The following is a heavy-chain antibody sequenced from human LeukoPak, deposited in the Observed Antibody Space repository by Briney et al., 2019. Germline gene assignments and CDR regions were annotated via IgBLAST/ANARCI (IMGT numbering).Heavy chain of an antibody. V-gene: IGHV3-21*01. CDR2: ISSSNSYI. CDR1: GFTFSSYA. CDR3: ARVRVGWLPDY. Sequence: GASLRLSCAASGFTFSSYAMSWVRQAPGKGLEWVSSISSSNSYIYYADSVKGRFTISRDNVKNSLYLQMNSLRAEDTAVYYCARVRVGWLPDYWGQGTLVTVSS. D-gene: IGHD5-12*01. J-gene: IGHJ4*02.